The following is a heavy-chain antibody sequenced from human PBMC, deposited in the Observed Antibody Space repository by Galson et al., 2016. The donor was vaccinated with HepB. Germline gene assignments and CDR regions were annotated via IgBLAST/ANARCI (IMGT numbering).Heavy chain of an antibody. D-gene: IGHD1-7*01. CDR1: GGSVSNNY. CDR2: IYDNRAYT. V-gene: IGHV4-59*02. CDR3: ARLGGNTRVDP. J-gene: IGHJ5*02. Sequence: LSLTCSVSGGSVSNNYWSWIRQPPGRGLEWIAYIYDNRAYTRYNPSLGSRITISVDKSKNQVSLKLTSVTAADTAVYFCARLGGNTRVDPWGQGALVTVSS.